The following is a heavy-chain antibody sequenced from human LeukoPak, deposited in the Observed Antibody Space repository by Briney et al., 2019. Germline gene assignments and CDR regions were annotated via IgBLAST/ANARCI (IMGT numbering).Heavy chain of an antibody. CDR2: INHSGST. CDR1: GGSFSGYY. V-gene: IGHV4-34*01. Sequence: PLETLSLTCVVYGGSFSGYYWSWIRQPPGKGLEWIGEINHSGSTNYNPSLKSRVTISVDTSKNQFFLRLSSVTAADTAFYYCATQLSTVLYPMDVWGQGTTVTVSS. CDR3: ATQLSTVLYPMDV. J-gene: IGHJ6*02. D-gene: IGHD4-11*01.